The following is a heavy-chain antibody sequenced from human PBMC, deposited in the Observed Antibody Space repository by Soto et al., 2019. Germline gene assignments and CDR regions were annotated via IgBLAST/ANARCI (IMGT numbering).Heavy chain of an antibody. CDR1: GFTFSSYS. V-gene: IGHV3-21*01. Sequence: GGSLRLSCAASGFTFSSYSMNWVRQAPGKGLEWVSSISSSSGYIYYADSVKGRFTISRDNAKNSLYLQMNSLRAEDTAVYYCARGGLGDYESVDYWGQGTLVTVSS. J-gene: IGHJ4*02. CDR3: ARGGLGDYESVDY. D-gene: IGHD4-17*01. CDR2: ISSSSGYI.